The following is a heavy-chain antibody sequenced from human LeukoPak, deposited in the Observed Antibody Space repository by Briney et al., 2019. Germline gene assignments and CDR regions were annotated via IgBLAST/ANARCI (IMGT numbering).Heavy chain of an antibody. Sequence: PGGSLRLSCAASGFTFSTYAMHWVRQAPGKGLEYVSAISSDGDSTYYANSVKGRFTISRDNSKNTLYLQMGSLRAEDMAVYYCASRSSYYDILTGGYYFDYWGQGTLVTVSS. D-gene: IGHD3-9*01. J-gene: IGHJ4*02. V-gene: IGHV3-64*01. CDR3: ASRSSYYDILTGGYYFDY. CDR2: ISSDGDST. CDR1: GFTFSTYA.